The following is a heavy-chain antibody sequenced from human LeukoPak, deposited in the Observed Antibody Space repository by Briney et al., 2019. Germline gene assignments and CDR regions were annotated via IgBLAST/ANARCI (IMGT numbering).Heavy chain of an antibody. CDR3: VRHEGSISGWPFDY. J-gene: IGHJ4*02. CDR2: MYLGDSET. CDR1: GYSFTSYW. Sequence: GESLKISCKGSGYSFTSYWIGWVRQMPGKGLEWMGIMYLGDSETRYSPSFQGQVTISADKSISTVFLQWSSLKASDTAMYHCVRHEGSISGWPFDYWGQGTLVTVSS. V-gene: IGHV5-51*01. D-gene: IGHD6-19*01.